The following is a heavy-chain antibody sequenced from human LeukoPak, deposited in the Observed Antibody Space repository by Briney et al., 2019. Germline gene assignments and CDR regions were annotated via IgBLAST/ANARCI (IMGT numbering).Heavy chain of an antibody. J-gene: IGHJ5*02. CDR1: GFTFSSYA. CDR2: ISGSGGST. CDR3: ASLDCSSTSCYAGWNWFDP. D-gene: IGHD2-2*01. Sequence: PGGSLRLSCAASGFTFSSYAMSWVRQAPGKGVEWVSAISGSGGSTYYADSVKGRFTISRDNSKNTLYLQMNSLRAEDTAVYYCASLDCSSTSCYAGWNWFDPWGQGTLVTVSS. V-gene: IGHV3-23*01.